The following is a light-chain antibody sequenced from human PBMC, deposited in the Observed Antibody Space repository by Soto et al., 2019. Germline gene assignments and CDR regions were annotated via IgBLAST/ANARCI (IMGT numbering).Light chain of an antibody. V-gene: IGLV2-14*01. J-gene: IGLJ1*01. Sequence: QSVLNQPASVSGSPGQSITISCTGTSSDVGGYNYVSWYQQHPGKAPKLMIYDVSNRPSGVSNRFSGSESGNTASLTISGLPAEDEADYYCCSYTSSSTFVFGSGTKLTVL. CDR2: DVS. CDR3: CSYTSSSTFV. CDR1: SSDVGGYNY.